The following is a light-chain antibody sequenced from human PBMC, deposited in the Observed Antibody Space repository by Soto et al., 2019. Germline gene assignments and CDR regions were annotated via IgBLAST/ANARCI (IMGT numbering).Light chain of an antibody. CDR2: GAS. J-gene: IGKJ3*01. V-gene: IGKV3-20*01. CDR1: QSVSSSY. CDR3: QQYGSSPRFT. Sequence: EIVLTQSPGTLSLSPGERATLSCRASQSVSSSYLAWYQQKPGQAPRLLIYGASSRTTGIPDRFSGSGSGTXFXXXXXXXXPEDFAVYYCQQYGSSPRFTFGPGTKVDIK.